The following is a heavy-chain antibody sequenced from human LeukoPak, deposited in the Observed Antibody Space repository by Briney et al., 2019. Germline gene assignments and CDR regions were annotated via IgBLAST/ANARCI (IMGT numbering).Heavy chain of an antibody. J-gene: IGHJ4*02. CDR1: GFTFSSYS. V-gene: IGHV3-21*01. Sequence: KPGGSLRLSCAASGFTFSSYSMNWVRQAPGKGLEWVSSISSSSSYIYYADSVKGRFTISRDNAKNSLYLQMNSLRAEDTAVYYCARDHSYGGNSGIFDYWGQGTLVTVSS. CDR2: ISSSSSYI. CDR3: ARDHSYGGNSGIFDY. D-gene: IGHD4-23*01.